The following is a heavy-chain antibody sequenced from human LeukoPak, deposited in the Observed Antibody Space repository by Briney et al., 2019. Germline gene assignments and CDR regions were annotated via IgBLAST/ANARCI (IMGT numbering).Heavy chain of an antibody. Sequence: ETLSLTCTVSGGSISSYYWSWIRQPAGKGLEWIGRIYTSGSTNYNPSLKSRVTMSVDTSKNQFSLKLSSVTAADTAVYYCARDNRGYCSGGSCYDWFDPWGQGTLVTVSS. CDR3: ARDNRGYCSGGSCYDWFDP. J-gene: IGHJ5*02. CDR2: IYTSGST. D-gene: IGHD2-15*01. CDR1: GGSISSYY. V-gene: IGHV4-4*07.